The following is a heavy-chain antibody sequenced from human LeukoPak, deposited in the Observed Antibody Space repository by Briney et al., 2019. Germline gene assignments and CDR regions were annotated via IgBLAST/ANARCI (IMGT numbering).Heavy chain of an antibody. Sequence: GGSLRLSCAAPGFTFSSYWMRWVRQAPGKGLEWVANIKQDGSEKNYVDPVKGRFTISRDNAKNSLYLQMNSLRAEDTAVYYCASGLELDYWGQGTLVTVSS. J-gene: IGHJ4*02. CDR1: GFTFSSYW. V-gene: IGHV3-7*03. CDR3: ASGLELDY. CDR2: IKQDGSEK.